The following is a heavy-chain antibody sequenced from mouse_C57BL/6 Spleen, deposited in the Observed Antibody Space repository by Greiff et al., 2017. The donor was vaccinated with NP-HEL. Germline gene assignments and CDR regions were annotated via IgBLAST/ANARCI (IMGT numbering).Heavy chain of an antibody. D-gene: IGHD1-1*01. CDR3: ALFPPITTGVAKRAMDY. V-gene: IGHV14-2*01. CDR2: IDPEDGET. Sequence: EVQLQQSGAELVKPGASVKLSCTASGFNIKDYYMHWVKQRTEQGLEWIGRIDPEDGETKYAPKFQGKATITADTSSNTSYLQLSSLTSEDTAVYYCALFPPITTGVAKRAMDYWGQGTSVTVSS. CDR1: GFNIKDYY. J-gene: IGHJ4*01.